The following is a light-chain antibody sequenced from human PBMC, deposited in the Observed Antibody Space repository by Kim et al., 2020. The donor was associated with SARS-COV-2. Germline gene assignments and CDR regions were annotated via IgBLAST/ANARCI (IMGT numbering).Light chain of an antibody. CDR1: SGHSSYA. J-gene: IGLJ3*02. CDR2: LNSDGSH. Sequence: ASAKLTFSLSSGHSSYAIAWHQQQPEKGPRYLMKLNSDGSHSKGDGIPDRFSGSSSGAERYLTISSLQSEDEADYYCQTWGTGIWVFGGGTKLTVL. CDR3: QTWGTGIWV. V-gene: IGLV4-69*01.